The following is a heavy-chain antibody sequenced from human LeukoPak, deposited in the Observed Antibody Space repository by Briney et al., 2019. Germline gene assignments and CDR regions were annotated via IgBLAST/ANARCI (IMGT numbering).Heavy chain of an antibody. Sequence: PGGSLRLSCAASGFTFSSYGMHWVRQAPGKGLEWVAVIWYDGSNKYYADSVKGRFTISRDNSKNTLYLQMNSLRGEDTAVYYCARDRGGATSTYYYYGLDVWGQGTTVTVSS. D-gene: IGHD2-2*01. CDR1: GFTFSSYG. CDR2: IWYDGSNK. CDR3: ARDRGGATSTYYYYGLDV. J-gene: IGHJ6*02. V-gene: IGHV3-33*01.